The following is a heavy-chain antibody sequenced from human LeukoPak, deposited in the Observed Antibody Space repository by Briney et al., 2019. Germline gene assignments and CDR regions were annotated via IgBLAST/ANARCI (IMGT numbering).Heavy chain of an antibody. CDR1: GSTFTSYG. V-gene: IGHV1-18*01. J-gene: IGHJ6*02. D-gene: IGHD6-13*01. CDR2: ISAYNGNT. CDR3: ARDHSSSWPYYYYGMDV. Sequence: ASVKVSFKSSGSTFTSYGISWVRQAPGQGLEWMGWISAYNGNTNYAQKLQSRVTMTTDTSTSTAYMELRSLRSDDTAVYYCARDHSSSWPYYYYGMDVWGQGTTVTVSS.